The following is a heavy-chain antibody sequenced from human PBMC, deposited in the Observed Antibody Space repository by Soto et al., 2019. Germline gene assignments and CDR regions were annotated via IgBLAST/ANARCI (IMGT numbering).Heavy chain of an antibody. Sequence: EVQLLESGGGLVQPGGSLRLSCAASGFTFSSYAMSWVRQAPGKGLEWVSAISGSGGSTYYADSVKGRFTISRDNSKNTLYLQMNSLRAEDTAVYYCASPGRLWLGELRSYYYYGMDVWGQGTTVTVSS. CDR3: ASPGRLWLGELRSYYYYGMDV. J-gene: IGHJ6*02. CDR2: ISGSGGST. CDR1: GFTFSSYA. D-gene: IGHD3-10*01. V-gene: IGHV3-23*01.